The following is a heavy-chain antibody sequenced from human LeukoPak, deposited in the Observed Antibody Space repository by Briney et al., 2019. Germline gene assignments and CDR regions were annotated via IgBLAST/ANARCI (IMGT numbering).Heavy chain of an antibody. CDR3: AKGEDYYGSSGNLLDY. D-gene: IGHD3-22*01. V-gene: IGHV3-23*01. CDR1: GFTFSSYA. J-gene: IGHJ4*02. CDR2: ISGSGGST. Sequence: GGSLRLSCAASGFTFSSYAMSWVRQAPEKGLEWVSAISGSGGSTYYADSVKGRFTISRDNSKNTLYLQMNSLRAEDTAVYYCAKGEDYYGSSGNLLDYWGQGTLVTVSS.